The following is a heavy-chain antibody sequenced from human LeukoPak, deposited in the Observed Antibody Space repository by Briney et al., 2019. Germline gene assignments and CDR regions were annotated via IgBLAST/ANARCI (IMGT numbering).Heavy chain of an antibody. D-gene: IGHD6-13*01. J-gene: IGHJ6*02. Sequence: GASVKVSCKASGYTFTSYGISWVRQAPGQGLEWMGWISAYNGNTNYAQKLQGRVTMTTDTSTSTAYMELRSLRSDDTAVYYCARLHLKEQQLVPYYYYGMDVWGQGTTVTVSS. CDR1: GYTFTSYG. CDR2: ISAYNGNT. V-gene: IGHV1-18*01. CDR3: ARLHLKEQQLVPYYYYGMDV.